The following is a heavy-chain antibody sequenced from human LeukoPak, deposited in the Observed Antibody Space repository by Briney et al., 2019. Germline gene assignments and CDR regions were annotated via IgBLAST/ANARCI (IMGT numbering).Heavy chain of an antibody. J-gene: IGHJ4*02. V-gene: IGHV3-7*01. CDR2: INQDGSKK. D-gene: IGHD3-22*01. CDR1: GFTFSSYW. CDR3: ARDRALYDSRRGYYYTEDDY. Sequence: PGGSLRLSCAASGFTFSSYWMSWVRQAPGKGLEWVANINQDGSKKYSVDSVKGRFTISRDNAKSSLYLQMNSLRADDTAVYYCARDRALYDSRRGYYYTEDDYWGQGTLVTVSS.